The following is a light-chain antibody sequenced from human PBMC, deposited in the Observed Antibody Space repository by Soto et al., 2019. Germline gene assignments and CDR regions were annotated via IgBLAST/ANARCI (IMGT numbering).Light chain of an antibody. CDR3: CSYTSSSTWV. CDR1: SSDVGGYNY. Sequence: QSALTQPASVSGSPGQSITISCTGTSSDVGGYNYVSWYQQHPGKSPKLMIYEVSDRPSGVSNRFSGSKSGNTASLTISGLQAEDEADYYCCSYTSSSTWVFGGGTQLTVL. V-gene: IGLV2-14*01. J-gene: IGLJ3*02. CDR2: EVS.